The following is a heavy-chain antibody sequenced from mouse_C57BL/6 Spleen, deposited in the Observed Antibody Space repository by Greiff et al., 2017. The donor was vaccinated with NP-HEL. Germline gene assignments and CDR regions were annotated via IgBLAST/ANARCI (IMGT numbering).Heavy chain of an antibody. V-gene: IGHV5-16*01. D-gene: IGHD2-5*01. CDR2: INYDGSST. J-gene: IGHJ4*01. CDR1: GFTFSDYY. CDR3: ARVSNYHYYAMDY. Sequence: EVQRVESEGGLVQPGSSMKLSCTASGFTFSDYYMAWVRQVPEKGLEWVANINYDGSSTYYLDSLKSRFIISKDNAKNILYLQMSSLKSEDTATYYCARVSNYHYYAMDYWGQGTSVTVSS.